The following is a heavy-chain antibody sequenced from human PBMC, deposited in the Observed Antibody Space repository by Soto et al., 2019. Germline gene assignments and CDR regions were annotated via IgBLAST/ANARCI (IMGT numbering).Heavy chain of an antibody. V-gene: IGHV1-18*01. Sequence: ASVKVSCKASGYTFTIYDITWVRQAPGQGLEWMGWISSYNGNTKYAQKLQGRVTMTTDTSTSTGYMELRSLRSDDTAVYYCARRRGYCSSASCFPVFWGQGTLVTVS. CDR2: ISSYNGNT. CDR3: ARRRGYCSSASCFPVF. CDR1: GYTFTIYD. J-gene: IGHJ4*02. D-gene: IGHD2-2*01.